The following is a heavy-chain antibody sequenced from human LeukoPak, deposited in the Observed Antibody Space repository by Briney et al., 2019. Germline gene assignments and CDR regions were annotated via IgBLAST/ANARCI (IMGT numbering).Heavy chain of an antibody. V-gene: IGHV1-2*02. Sequence: ASVKVSCKASGYTFTSYDINWVRQAPGQGLEWMGWINPNSGGTKYTQKFQGRVTMTRDTSIATAYLELSSLRSDDTAVYYCAKDQGGWGGGDCCPLDYWGQGTLVTVSS. D-gene: IGHD2-21*01. J-gene: IGHJ4*02. CDR2: INPNSGGT. CDR3: AKDQGGWGGGDCCPLDY. CDR1: GYTFTSYD.